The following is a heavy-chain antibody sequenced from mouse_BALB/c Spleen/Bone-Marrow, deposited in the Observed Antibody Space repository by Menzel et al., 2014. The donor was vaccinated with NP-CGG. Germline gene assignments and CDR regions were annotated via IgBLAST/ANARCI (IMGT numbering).Heavy chain of an antibody. J-gene: IGHJ3*01. CDR3: TREGIRETGFTY. CDR2: IHPGSGGT. D-gene: IGHD5-2*01. CDR1: GYSFLDYE. V-gene: IGHV1-15*01. Sequence: VQLQQSGAELVSPGASVKLSCKALGYSFLDYEMYWVKQTPVHVLEWVGAIHPGSGGTAFNQKFKGHASLTVDKSSCTAYIELRSLTSENSTIYYCTREGIRETGFTYWGQGTQVTLSA.